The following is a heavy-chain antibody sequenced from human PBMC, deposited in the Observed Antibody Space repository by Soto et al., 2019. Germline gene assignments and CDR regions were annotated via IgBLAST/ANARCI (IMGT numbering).Heavy chain of an antibody. CDR1: GFTFSSYA. CDR2: ISDSGAET. Sequence: EVQLLEFGGGLVQPGGSLRLSCAASGFTFSSYAMSWVRQAPGKGLKWVSVISDSGAETYYADSVKGRFTISRDNSENSLYLQMNSLRAEDTAVYYCAKSGITSYYDGLNYWGQGALVTVSS. J-gene: IGHJ4*02. CDR3: AKSGITSYYDGLNY. D-gene: IGHD2-2*01. V-gene: IGHV3-23*01.